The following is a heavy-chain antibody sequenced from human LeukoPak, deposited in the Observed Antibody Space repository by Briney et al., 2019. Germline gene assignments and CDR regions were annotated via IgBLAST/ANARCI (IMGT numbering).Heavy chain of an antibody. J-gene: IGHJ4*02. D-gene: IGHD2-15*01. CDR3: ARDPVSIGLRINSDY. Sequence: GGSLRLSCAASGFAFSSYAMHWVRQAPGKGLEWVALISNDGRNKYNADSVKGRFTISRDNSKNTVYLQMNSLRAEDTAVYYCARDPVSIGLRINSDYWGQGTLVTVSS. CDR2: ISNDGRNK. V-gene: IGHV3-30*04. CDR1: GFAFSSYA.